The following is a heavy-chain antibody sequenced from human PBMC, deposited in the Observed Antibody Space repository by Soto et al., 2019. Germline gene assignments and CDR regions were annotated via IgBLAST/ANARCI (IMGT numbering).Heavy chain of an antibody. CDR1: GFTFGDYA. CDR2: IRSKAYGGTT. V-gene: IGHV3-49*03. Sequence: GGSLRLSCTASGFTFGDYAMSWFRQAPGKGLEWVGFIRSKAYGGTTEYAASVKGRFTISRDDSKSIAYLQMNSLKTEDTAVYYCTRDVLDYYGSGSYVYYYYYYGMDVWGQGTTVTVS. D-gene: IGHD3-10*01. J-gene: IGHJ6*02. CDR3: TRDVLDYYGSGSYVYYYYYYGMDV.